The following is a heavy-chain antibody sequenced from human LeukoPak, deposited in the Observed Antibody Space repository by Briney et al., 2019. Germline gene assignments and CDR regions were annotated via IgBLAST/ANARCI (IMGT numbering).Heavy chain of an antibody. Sequence: SETLSLTCTVSGGSISSYYWSWIRQPPGKGLEWIGYIYYSGSTNYNPSLKSRVTISVDTSKNQFSLKLSSVTAADTAVYYCARGRGYSYGLKYWGQGTLVTVSS. CDR2: IYYSGST. D-gene: IGHD5-18*01. CDR1: GGSISSYY. CDR3: ARGRGYSYGLKY. J-gene: IGHJ4*02. V-gene: IGHV4-59*12.